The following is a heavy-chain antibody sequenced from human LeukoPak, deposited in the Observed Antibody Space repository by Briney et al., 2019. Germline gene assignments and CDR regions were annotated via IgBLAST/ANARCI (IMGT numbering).Heavy chain of an antibody. CDR3: ARSSYCSGGSCYPPYYYYYGMDV. Sequence: ASVTVSCKASGYTFTCYYMHWVRQAPGQGLEWMGWINHNSGGTNYAQKFRGRVTMTRDTSISTAYMELSRLRSDDTAVYYCARSSYCSGGSCYPPYYYYYGMDVWGQGTTVTVSS. V-gene: IGHV1-2*02. CDR2: INHNSGGT. CDR1: GYTFTCYY. D-gene: IGHD2-15*01. J-gene: IGHJ6*02.